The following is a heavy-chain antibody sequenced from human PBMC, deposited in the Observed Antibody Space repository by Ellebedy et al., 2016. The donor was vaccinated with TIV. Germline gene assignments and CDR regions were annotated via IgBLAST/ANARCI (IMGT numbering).Heavy chain of an antibody. V-gene: IGHV4-59*08. CDR2: IYYSGST. J-gene: IGHJ6*02. D-gene: IGHD2-2*01. CDR3: ARSEGLDCSSTSCYGHYYYYGMDV. Sequence: SETLSLXXAVSGGSISSYYWSWIRQPPGKGLEWIGYIYYSGSTNYNPSLKSRVTISVDTSKNQFSLKLSSVTAADTAVYYCARSEGLDCSSTSCYGHYYYYGMDVWGQGTTVTVSS. CDR1: GGSISSYY.